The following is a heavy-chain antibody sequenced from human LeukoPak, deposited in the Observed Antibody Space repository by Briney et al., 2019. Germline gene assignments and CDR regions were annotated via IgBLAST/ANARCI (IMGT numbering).Heavy chain of an antibody. V-gene: IGHV1-69*13. J-gene: IGHJ6*02. CDR1: GYTFTGYY. D-gene: IGHD1-26*01. Sequence: GASVKVSCKASGYTFTGYYMHWVRQAPGQGLEWMGGIIPIFGTANYAQKFQGRVTITADESTSTAYMELSSLRSEDTAVYYCARSVGATPDVWGQGTTVTVSS. CDR2: IIPIFGTA. CDR3: ARSVGATPDV.